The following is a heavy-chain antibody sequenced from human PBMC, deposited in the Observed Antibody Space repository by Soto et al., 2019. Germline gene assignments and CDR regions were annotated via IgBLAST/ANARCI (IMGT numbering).Heavy chain of an antibody. V-gene: IGHV3-23*01. Sequence: GKGLEWVSAISGSGGSTYYADSVKGRFTISRDTSKNTLYLQMNSLRAEDTAVYYCAKYIPRSGSEIPSRSGHYWGPGPLVPAP. CDR3: AKYIPRSGSEIPSRSGHY. D-gene: IGHD3-22*01. J-gene: IGHJ4*01. CDR2: ISGSGGST.